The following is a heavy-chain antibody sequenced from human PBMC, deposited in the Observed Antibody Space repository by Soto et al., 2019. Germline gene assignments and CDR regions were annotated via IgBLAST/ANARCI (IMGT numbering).Heavy chain of an antibody. V-gene: IGHV3-23*01. CDR2: ISASGGST. CDR3: AKAPYSSSSVDV. Sequence: GGSLRLSCAASGFTFRRYTMNWVRQAPGKGLEWISGISASGGSTHYADSVKGRLTISRDNSKNTLYLQMNSLRAEDTAVYYCAKAPYSSSSVDVWGKGTTVTVSS. D-gene: IGHD6-6*01. J-gene: IGHJ6*04. CDR1: GFTFRRYT.